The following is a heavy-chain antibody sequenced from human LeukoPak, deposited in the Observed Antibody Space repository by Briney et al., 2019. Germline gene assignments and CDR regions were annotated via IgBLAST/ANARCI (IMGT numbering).Heavy chain of an antibody. CDR3: ARSLYDSWTGYHHGSDI. D-gene: IGHD3-3*01. CDR2: IYSGGST. J-gene: IGHJ3*02. V-gene: IGHV3-53*01. CDR1: GFTVSSNY. Sequence: PGGSLRLSCAAPGFTVSSNYMSWVRQAPGKGLEWVSVIYSGGSTYYADSVKGRFTISRDNAKISLFLEMKSLRAEDTAVYYCARSLYDSWTGYHHGSDIWGQGTMVTVSS.